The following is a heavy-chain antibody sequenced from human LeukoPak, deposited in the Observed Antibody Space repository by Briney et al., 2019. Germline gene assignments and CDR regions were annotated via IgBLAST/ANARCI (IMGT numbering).Heavy chain of an antibody. Sequence: VKLSCKASGGTFSSYAISWVRQPPGQGLEWMGGIIPIFGTANYAQKLQGRVTITADESTSTAYMELSSLRSEDTAVYYCARDRAVTTYYDAFDIWGQGTMVADSS. V-gene: IGHV1-69*13. CDR2: IIPIFGTA. CDR1: GGTFSSYA. J-gene: IGHJ3*02. CDR3: ARDRAVTTYYDAFDI. D-gene: IGHD4-17*01.